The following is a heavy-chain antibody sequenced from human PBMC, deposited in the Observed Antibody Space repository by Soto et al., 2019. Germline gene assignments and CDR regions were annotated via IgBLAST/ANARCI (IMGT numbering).Heavy chain of an antibody. Sequence: QVQLVQSGAEVKKPGSSVKVSCKASGGTFSSYTISWVRQAPGQGLEWMGRIIPILGIANYAQKFQGRVTSTADKSTSTAYMELSSLRSEDTAVYYCARGGSSGWYSFDYWGQGTLVTVPS. J-gene: IGHJ4*02. D-gene: IGHD6-19*01. V-gene: IGHV1-69*02. CDR3: ARGGSSGWYSFDY. CDR1: GGTFSSYT. CDR2: IIPILGIA.